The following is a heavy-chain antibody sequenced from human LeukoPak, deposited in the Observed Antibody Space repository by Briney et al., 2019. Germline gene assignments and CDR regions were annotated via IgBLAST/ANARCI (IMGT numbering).Heavy chain of an antibody. CDR2: IYYSGST. D-gene: IGHD7-27*01. CDR3: ARTELGGSSNDY. CDR1: GGSISSGDYY. Sequence: SETLSLTCTVSGGSISSGDYYWSRIRQPPGKGLEWIGYIYYSGSTYYNPSLKSRVTISVDTSKNQFSLKLSSVTAADTAVYYCARTELGGSSNDYWGQGTLVTVSS. V-gene: IGHV4-30-4*01. J-gene: IGHJ4*02.